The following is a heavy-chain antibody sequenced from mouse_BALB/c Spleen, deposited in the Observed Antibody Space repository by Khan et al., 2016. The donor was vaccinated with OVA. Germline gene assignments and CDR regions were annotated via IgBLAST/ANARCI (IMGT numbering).Heavy chain of an antibody. V-gene: IGHV3-2*02. CDR1: GYSISSNDA. Sequence: EVQLQESGPGLVKPSQSLSLTCAVTGYSISSNDAWNWIREFPEKKLEWMGYISYSGNINYNHSLKGRISITRDTSKNKFFLQLKSVTTEDTATNYCARGNYYGYYFAYWGQGTSLTVSS. D-gene: IGHD1-1*01. CDR3: ARGNYYGYYFAY. J-gene: IGHJ2*02. CDR2: ISYSGNI.